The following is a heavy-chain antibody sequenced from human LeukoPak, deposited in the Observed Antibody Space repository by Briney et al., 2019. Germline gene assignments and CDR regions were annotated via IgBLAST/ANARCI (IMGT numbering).Heavy chain of an antibody. J-gene: IGHJ4*02. Sequence: PGGSLRLSCAASGFTFSSYAMNWVRQAPGKGLEWVSAISGNGGSTYYAYSVKGHFTISRDNSKNTLYLQMNSLRAEDTAVYYCAKDPQDCSGGSCYTPGYYFDYWGQGTLVTVSS. D-gene: IGHD2-15*01. CDR3: AKDPQDCSGGSCYTPGYYFDY. CDR1: GFTFSSYA. CDR2: ISGNGGST. V-gene: IGHV3-23*01.